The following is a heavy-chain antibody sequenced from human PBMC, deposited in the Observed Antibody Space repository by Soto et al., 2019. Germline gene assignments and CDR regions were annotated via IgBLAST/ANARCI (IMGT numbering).Heavy chain of an antibody. D-gene: IGHD6-19*01. Sequence: SGGSLRLSCAASGFTFSSYGMHWVRQAPGKGLEWVAVISYDGSNKYYADSVKGRFTISRDNSKNTLYLQMNSLRAEDTAVYFCAKDRVSEHINGWPQGHWGQGALVTVSS. CDR3: AKDRVSEHINGWPQGH. CDR2: ISYDGSNK. J-gene: IGHJ4*02. V-gene: IGHV3-30*18. CDR1: GFTFSSYG.